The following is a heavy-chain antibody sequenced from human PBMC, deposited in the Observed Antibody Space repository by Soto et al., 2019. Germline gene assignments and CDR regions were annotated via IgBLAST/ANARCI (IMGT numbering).Heavy chain of an antibody. CDR1: GGSISSSSYY. Sequence: SETLSLTCTVSGGSISSSSYYWGWIRQPPGKGLEWIGSIYYSGSTYYNPSLKSRVTISVDTSKNQFSLKLSSVTAADTAVYYCARQGVGRTPSVNYGDYGHLLYYYYYGMDVWGQGTTVTVSS. J-gene: IGHJ6*02. CDR3: ARQGVGRTPSVNYGDYGHLLYYYYYGMDV. D-gene: IGHD4-17*01. CDR2: IYYSGST. V-gene: IGHV4-39*01.